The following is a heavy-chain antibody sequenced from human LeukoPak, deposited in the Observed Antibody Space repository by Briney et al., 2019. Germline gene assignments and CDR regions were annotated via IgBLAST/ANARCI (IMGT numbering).Heavy chain of an antibody. V-gene: IGHV1-18*01. D-gene: IGHD1-26*01. CDR3: GRDYRATGIILVFDY. CDR2: ISSYNSNT. Sequence: ASVEVSCKVSGYTSTNYGISWVRQAPGQGLEWMGWISSYNSNTNYAQKFQDRVTMTTDTSTGTAYMELRSLRSDDTAVYYCGRDYRATGIILVFDYWGQGTLVTVPS. J-gene: IGHJ4*02. CDR1: GYTSTNYG.